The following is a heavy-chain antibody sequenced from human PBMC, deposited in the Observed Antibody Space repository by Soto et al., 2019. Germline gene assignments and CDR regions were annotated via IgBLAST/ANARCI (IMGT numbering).Heavy chain of an antibody. J-gene: IGHJ5*01. Sequence: GESLKISCKGSGYSFTTYWISWVRQMPGAGLEWMGRIDPTDSYTNYNPSFEGHVTISADTSISTAYLQWSSLKASDTAMYYCVRAFGGYFDPWGQGTQVIVSS. D-gene: IGHD3-3*01. CDR1: GYSFTTYW. CDR2: IDPTDSYT. V-gene: IGHV5-10-1*01. CDR3: VRAFGGYFDP.